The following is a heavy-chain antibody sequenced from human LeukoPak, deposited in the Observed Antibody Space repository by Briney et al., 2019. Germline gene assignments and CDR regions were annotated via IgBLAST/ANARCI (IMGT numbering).Heavy chain of an antibody. CDR1: GFTFSSYS. CDR2: ISSSSSYI. V-gene: IGHV3-21*01. Sequence: GGSLRLSCAASGFTFSSYSMNWVRQAPGKGLEWVSSISSSSSYIYYADSVKGRFTISRDNAKNSLYLQMNSLRAEDTAVYYCARDDSSGYYYDYWGQGTLVTVSS. J-gene: IGHJ4*02. D-gene: IGHD3-22*01. CDR3: ARDDSSGYYYDY.